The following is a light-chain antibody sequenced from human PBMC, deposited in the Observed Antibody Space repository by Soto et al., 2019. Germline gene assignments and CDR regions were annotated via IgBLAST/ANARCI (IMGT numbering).Light chain of an antibody. CDR1: QSISWY. J-gene: IGKJ1*01. Sequence: DIQMTQSPSSLSASVGDRVTITCRASQSISWYLNWYQQKPGKAPKLLIYTASSWQSGVPSRFSGSGSGTDFTLTITSLQPEDFATYFCQQGFSTLWTFGQGTKVEIK. CDR2: TAS. V-gene: IGKV1-39*01. CDR3: QQGFSTLWT.